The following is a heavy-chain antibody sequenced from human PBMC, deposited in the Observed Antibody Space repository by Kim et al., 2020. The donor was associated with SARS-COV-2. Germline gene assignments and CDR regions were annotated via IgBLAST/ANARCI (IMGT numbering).Heavy chain of an antibody. V-gene: IGHV3-15*01. CDR3: TTDELYTALGY. D-gene: IGHD5-18*01. J-gene: IGHJ4*02. Sequence: ASAAPVKGRFTISRDESKNTLYLQMTSLKTEDTAVYYCTTDELYTALGYWGQGTLVTVSS.